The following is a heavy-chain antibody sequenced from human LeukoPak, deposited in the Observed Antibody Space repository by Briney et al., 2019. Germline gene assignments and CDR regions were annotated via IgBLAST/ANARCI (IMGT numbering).Heavy chain of an antibody. D-gene: IGHD3-22*01. V-gene: IGHV3-30*02. CDR1: GFTFSSYG. CDR3: AKASELVITRYFDY. CDR2: IRYEGSNK. J-gene: IGHJ4*02. Sequence: PGGSLRLSCAASGFTFSSYGMHCVRQAPGKGLEGVAFIRYEGSNKYYADSVKGRFIISRDNYKTTLYLQMNSLRAEDTAVYYCAKASELVITRYFDYWGQGTLVTVSS.